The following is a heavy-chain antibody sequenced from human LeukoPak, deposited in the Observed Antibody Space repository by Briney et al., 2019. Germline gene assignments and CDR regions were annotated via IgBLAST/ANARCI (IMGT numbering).Heavy chain of an antibody. CDR3: ARRRIAAAGTFDP. Sequence: GASVKVSSKASGYTFTGYYMHWVRQAAGQGPEGMGWINPNSGGTNYGQKFQGRVTMTRDTSMSTAYMALSRLRSDDAAVYYCARRRIAAAGTFDPWGQGTLVTVSS. J-gene: IGHJ5*02. V-gene: IGHV1-2*02. D-gene: IGHD6-13*01. CDR2: INPNSGGT. CDR1: GYTFTGYY.